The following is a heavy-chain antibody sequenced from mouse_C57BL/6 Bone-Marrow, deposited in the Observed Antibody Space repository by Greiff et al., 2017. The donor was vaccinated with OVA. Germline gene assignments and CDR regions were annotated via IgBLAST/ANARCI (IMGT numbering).Heavy chain of an antibody. CDR2: IDPENGDT. D-gene: IGHD2-4*01. CDR1: GFNIKDDY. V-gene: IGHV14-4*01. CDR3: TPSYDDYDGPLSY. Sequence: EVQLQQSGAELVRPGASVKLSCTASGFNIKDDYMHWVKQRPEQGLEWIGWIDPENGDTEYASKVQGKATITADKSSNTAYLQLSSLTSEDTAVYYCTPSYDDYDGPLSYWGQGTLVTVSA. J-gene: IGHJ3*01.